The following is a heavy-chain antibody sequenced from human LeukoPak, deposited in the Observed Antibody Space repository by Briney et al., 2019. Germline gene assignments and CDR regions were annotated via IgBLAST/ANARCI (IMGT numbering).Heavy chain of an antibody. CDR1: GGSISSSLYY. CDR2: IYYDGNT. CDR3: ARQVKYQLLYESFDP. V-gene: IGHV4-39*01. J-gene: IGHJ5*02. Sequence: TTETLSLTCTVSGGSISSSLYYWGWIRQPPGKGLEWIGIIYYDGNTYYNPSLKSRVTISVDTSTNQFSLKLRSVTAADTAVYFCARQVKYQLLYESFDPWGQGTLVIVSS. D-gene: IGHD2-2*02.